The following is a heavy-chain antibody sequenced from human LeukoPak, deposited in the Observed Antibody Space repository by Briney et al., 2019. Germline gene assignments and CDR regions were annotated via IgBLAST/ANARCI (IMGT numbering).Heavy chain of an antibody. D-gene: IGHD2-15*01. J-gene: IGHJ4*02. CDR1: GLTFSSYW. CDR3: VRDQGDRTGSL. V-gene: IGHV3-7*01. Sequence: GGSLRLSCAASGLTFSSYWMSWVRQAPGKGLEWVANMNQDGRQTNYLDSVKGRFTISRDNARNSVYLQMDSLRDEDTSLYYCVRDQGDRTGSLWGQGTLVTVST. CDR2: MNQDGRQT.